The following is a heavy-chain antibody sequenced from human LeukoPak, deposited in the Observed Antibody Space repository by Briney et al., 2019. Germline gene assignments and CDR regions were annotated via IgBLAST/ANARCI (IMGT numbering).Heavy chain of an antibody. CDR1: GFTFSTYA. Sequence: HAGGSLRLSCAASGFTFSTYAMTWVRQAPGKALEWVSLISDSGGSTYYADSVRGRFTISRDNSRNTLYLQMNSLRAEDTAVYYCAKRGNILTGYYKVDYWGQGTLVTVSS. V-gene: IGHV3-23*01. D-gene: IGHD3-9*01. CDR2: ISDSGGST. J-gene: IGHJ4*02. CDR3: AKRGNILTGYYKVDY.